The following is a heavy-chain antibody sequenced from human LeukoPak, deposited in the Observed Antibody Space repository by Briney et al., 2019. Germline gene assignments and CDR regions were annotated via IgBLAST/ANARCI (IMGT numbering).Heavy chain of an antibody. CDR2: IYPGDSDT. CDR1: GYSFTSYW. V-gene: IGHV5-51*01. J-gene: IGHJ4*02. D-gene: IGHD1-1*01. Sequence: GDSLKISCKGSGYSFTSYWIGWVRQMPGKGLEWMGIIYPGDSDTRYSPSFQGQVTMSADKSISTAYLQWSSLKASDTAMYYCAKQSIRPTGSAPFFEYWGQGTLVTVSS. CDR3: AKQSIRPTGSAPFFEY.